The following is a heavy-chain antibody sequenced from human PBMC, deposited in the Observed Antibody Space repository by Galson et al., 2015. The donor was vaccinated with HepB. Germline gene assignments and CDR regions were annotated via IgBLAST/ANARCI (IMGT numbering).Heavy chain of an antibody. CDR3: AKGGGSNWFDP. CDR2: ISNSGGST. CDR1: GLAFSSYA. J-gene: IGHJ5*02. D-gene: IGHD3-16*01. Sequence: SLRLSCAASGLAFSSYAMSWIHQAPGKGLKWVSSISNSGGSTYYADSVKGRFTISRDNSKNTVYLQMNSLRAEDMAVYYCAKGGGSNWFDPWGRGTLVTVSS. V-gene: IGHV3-23*01.